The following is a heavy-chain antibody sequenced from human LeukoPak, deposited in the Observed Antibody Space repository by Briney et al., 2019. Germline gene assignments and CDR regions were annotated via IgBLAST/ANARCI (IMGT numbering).Heavy chain of an antibody. CDR2: IYYSGST. D-gene: IGHD3-10*01. Sequence: SETLSLTCTVSGGSISSSSYYWGWIRQPPGKGLEWIGSIYYSGSTYYNPSLKSRVTISVDTSKNQFSLKLSSVTAADTAVYYCARVTPSGYYYGMDVWGQGTTVTVSS. V-gene: IGHV4-39*07. J-gene: IGHJ6*02. CDR3: ARVTPSGYYYGMDV. CDR1: GGSISSSSYY.